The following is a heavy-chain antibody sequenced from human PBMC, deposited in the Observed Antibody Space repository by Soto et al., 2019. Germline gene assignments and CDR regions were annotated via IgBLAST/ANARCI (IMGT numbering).Heavy chain of an antibody. CDR1: GYTFTIYA. Sequence: ASVKVSCKASGYTFTIYAMHWVRQAPGQRLEWMGWINAGNGNTKYSQKFQGRVTITRDTSASTAYMELSSLRSEDTAVYYCARVKKVAADAFDIWGQGTMVTVSS. V-gene: IGHV1-3*01. CDR3: ARVKKVAADAFDI. D-gene: IGHD6-19*01. CDR2: INAGNGNT. J-gene: IGHJ3*02.